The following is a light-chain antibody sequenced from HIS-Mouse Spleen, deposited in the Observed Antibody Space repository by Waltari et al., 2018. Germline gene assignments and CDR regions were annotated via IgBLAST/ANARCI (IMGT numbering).Light chain of an antibody. J-gene: IGKJ4*01. CDR2: AAS. CDR3: QQLNSYPQET. CDR1: QGISSY. Sequence: DIQLTQPPSFLSASVGDRVTITCRASQGISSYLAWYQQKPGNAPKLLIYAASTLQSGVPSRFSGSGSGTEFTLTISSLQPEDFATYYCQQLNSYPQETFGGGTKVEIK. V-gene: IGKV1-9*01.